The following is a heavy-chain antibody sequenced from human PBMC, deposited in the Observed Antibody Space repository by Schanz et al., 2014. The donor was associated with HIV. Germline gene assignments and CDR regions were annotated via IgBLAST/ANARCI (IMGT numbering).Heavy chain of an antibody. J-gene: IGHJ4*02. CDR3: AKPEYDSRGNSQSHFDY. V-gene: IGHV3-23*04. Sequence: EVHLVESGGGLVQPGGSLRLSCAASGSTFSSYWMHWVRQAPGKGLEWVSSISESGGRTYYADSVNGRFTISRDNSKNTLYLQMTTLRIDDTAVYYCAKPEYDSRGNSQSHFDYWGQGTLVTVSS. CDR2: ISESGGRT. D-gene: IGHD3-22*01. CDR1: GSTFSSYW.